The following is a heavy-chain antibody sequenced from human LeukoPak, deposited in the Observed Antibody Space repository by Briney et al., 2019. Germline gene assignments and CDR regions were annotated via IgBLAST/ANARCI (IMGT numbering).Heavy chain of an antibody. Sequence: SVKVSCTASGGTFSSYAISWVRQAPGQGHEWMGGIIPIFGTANYAQKFQGRVTITTDESTSTAYMELSSLRSEDTAVYYCARKVAAVAGEVWGQGTLVTVSS. V-gene: IGHV1-69*05. D-gene: IGHD6-19*01. CDR2: IIPIFGTA. CDR3: ARKVAAVAGEV. J-gene: IGHJ4*02. CDR1: GGTFSSYA.